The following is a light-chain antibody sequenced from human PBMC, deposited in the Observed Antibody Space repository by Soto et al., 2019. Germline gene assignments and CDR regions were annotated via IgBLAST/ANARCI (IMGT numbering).Light chain of an antibody. V-gene: IGKV1-5*03. J-gene: IGKJ2*01. CDR2: KAS. CDR1: QSISSW. CDR3: QQYNSYPYT. Sequence: DIQMTQSPPTLSASVGDRVTITCRASQSISSWLAWYQQKPGKAPNLLIYKASSLQSGVPSRFSGSGSGIEFTLTISSLQPDDFATYYCQQYNSYPYTFGPGTKLEIK.